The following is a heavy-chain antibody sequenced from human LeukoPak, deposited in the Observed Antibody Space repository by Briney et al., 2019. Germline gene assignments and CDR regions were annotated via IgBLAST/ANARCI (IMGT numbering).Heavy chain of an antibody. D-gene: IGHD4-17*01. CDR1: GGSISSSSYY. V-gene: IGHV4-39*07. CDR2: INHSGST. Sequence: SETLSLTCTVSGGSISSSSYYWSWIRQPPGKGLEWIGEINHSGSTNYNPSLKSRVTISVDTSKNQFSLKLSSVTAADTAVYYCARGGTTVTTVDVSVKEFDPWGQGTLVTVSS. J-gene: IGHJ5*02. CDR3: ARGGTTVTTVDVSVKEFDP.